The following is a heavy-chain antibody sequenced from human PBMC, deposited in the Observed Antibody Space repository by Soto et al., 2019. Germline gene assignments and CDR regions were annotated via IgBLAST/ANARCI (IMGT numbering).Heavy chain of an antibody. D-gene: IGHD3-22*01. CDR1: GFTFSNAW. Sequence: PGGSLRLSCAASGFTFSNAWMSWVRQAPGKGLEWVGRIKSKTDGGTTDYAAPVKGRFTISRDDSKNTLYLQMNSLKTEDTAVYYCTTAHDSSGYYYVDDAFDIWGQGTMVTV. CDR3: TTAHDSSGYYYVDDAFDI. CDR2: IKSKTDGGTT. J-gene: IGHJ3*02. V-gene: IGHV3-15*01.